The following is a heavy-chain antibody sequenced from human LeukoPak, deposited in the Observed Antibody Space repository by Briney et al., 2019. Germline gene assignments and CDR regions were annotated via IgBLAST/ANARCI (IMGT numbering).Heavy chain of an antibody. D-gene: IGHD3-9*01. CDR1: GFTFSDFY. Sequence: GGSLRLSCAASGFTFSDFYMDWVRQAPGKGLEWVSYISSSSSTIYYADSVKGRFTISRDNAKNSLYLQMNSLRDEDTAVYYCARGRYDILTGYFRGEYFQHWGQGTLVTVSS. CDR2: ISSSSSTI. V-gene: IGHV3-48*02. CDR3: ARGRYDILTGYFRGEYFQH. J-gene: IGHJ1*01.